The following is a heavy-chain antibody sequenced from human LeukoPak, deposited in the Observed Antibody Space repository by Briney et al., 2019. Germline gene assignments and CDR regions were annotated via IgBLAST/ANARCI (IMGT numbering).Heavy chain of an antibody. J-gene: IGHJ3*02. CDR3: ARAPNYYDSSGYSFGAFDI. Sequence: SVKVSCKASGGTFSSYAISWVRQAPGQGLEWMGGIIPIFGTANYAQKFQGRVTITADKSTSTAYMELSSLRSEDTAVYYCARAPNYYDSSGYSFGAFDIWGQGTMVSVSS. V-gene: IGHV1-69*06. CDR2: IIPIFGTA. D-gene: IGHD3-22*01. CDR1: GGTFSSYA.